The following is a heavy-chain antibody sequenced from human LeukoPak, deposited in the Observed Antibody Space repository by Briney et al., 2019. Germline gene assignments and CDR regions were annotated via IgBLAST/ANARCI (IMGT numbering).Heavy chain of an antibody. CDR2: MNPNSGNT. V-gene: IGHV1-8*01. Sequence: ASVKVSCKASGGTFTSYDINWVRQATGQGLEWMGWMNPNSGNTGYAQMFQGRVTMTRNTSISTAYMELSSLRSEDTAVYYCARVLSRAVAGFDYWGQGTLVTVSS. CDR1: GGTFTSYD. J-gene: IGHJ4*02. D-gene: IGHD6-19*01. CDR3: ARVLSRAVAGFDY.